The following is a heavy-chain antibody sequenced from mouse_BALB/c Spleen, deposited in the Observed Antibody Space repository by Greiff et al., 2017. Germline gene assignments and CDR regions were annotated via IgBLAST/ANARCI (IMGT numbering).Heavy chain of an antibody. CDR1: GFNIKDYY. J-gene: IGHJ3*01. Sequence: VQLQQSGAELVRPGALVKLSCKASGFNIKDYYMHWVKQRPEQGLEWIGWIDPENGNTIYDPKFQGKASITADTSSNTAYLQLSSLTSEDTAVYYCARGMRTAGFAYWGQGTLVTVSA. V-gene: IGHV14-1*02. CDR3: ARGMRTAGFAY. CDR2: IDPENGNT. D-gene: IGHD1-2*01.